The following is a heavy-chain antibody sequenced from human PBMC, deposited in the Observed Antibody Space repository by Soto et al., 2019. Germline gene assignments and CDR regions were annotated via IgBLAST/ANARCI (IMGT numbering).Heavy chain of an antibody. CDR1: GYTFTSYG. J-gene: IGHJ4*02. CDR3: ARVASNDYGDYGGDSNPYYFDY. CDR2: ISAYNGNT. D-gene: IGHD4-17*01. V-gene: IGHV1-18*01. Sequence: QVQLVQSGAEVKKPGASVKVSCKASGYTFTSYGISWVRQAPGQGLEWMGWISAYNGNTNYAQKLQGRVTMTTDTSTSTAYMELRSLRSDDTAVYYCARVASNDYGDYGGDSNPYYFDYWGQGTLVTVSS.